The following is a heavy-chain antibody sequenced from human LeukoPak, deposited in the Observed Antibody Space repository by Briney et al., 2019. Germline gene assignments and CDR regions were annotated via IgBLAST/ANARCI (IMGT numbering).Heavy chain of an antibody. CDR1: GFTFDEYG. D-gene: IGHD3-3*01. Sequence: GGSLRLSCTASGFTFDEYGMSWVRQAPGKGLEWVSGISWNGGRTGYEASVNGRFTSSRANTKTSPSLLFNRLRAETPALYSIAXETGSFGVVIEGSIYYYYMDVWGKGTMVTVSS. CDR2: ISWNGGRT. J-gene: IGHJ6*03. V-gene: IGHV3-20*04. CDR3: AXETGSFGVVIEGSIYYYYMDV.